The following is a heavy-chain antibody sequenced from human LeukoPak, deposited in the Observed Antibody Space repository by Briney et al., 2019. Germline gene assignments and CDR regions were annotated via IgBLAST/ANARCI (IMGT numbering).Heavy chain of an antibody. CDR3: ARYELTTVPIDY. D-gene: IGHD1-1*01. J-gene: IGHJ4*02. V-gene: IGHV3-20*04. CDR2: INWDGGST. CDR1: GFTFDDYG. Sequence: TGXSLRLSCAASGFTFDDYGMSWVRQAPGKGLEWVSGINWDGGSTVYADSVKGGFTISRDNARNSLYLQMNSLRAEDTAVYYCARYELTTVPIDYWGQGTLVTVSS.